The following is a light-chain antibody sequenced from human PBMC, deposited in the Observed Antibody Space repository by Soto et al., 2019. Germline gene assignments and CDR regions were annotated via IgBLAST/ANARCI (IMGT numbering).Light chain of an antibody. CDR3: QSYDSSLSGCVV. V-gene: IGLV1-40*01. CDR2: VNN. Sequence: QAVVTQPPSVSGAPGQRVTISCTGSSSNIGAGYDVHWYQQLPGTAPKLLIYVNNNRPSGVPDRFSGSRSGTSASLAITGLHAEDEADYFCQSYDSSLSGCVVFGGGTKLTVL. J-gene: IGLJ2*01. CDR1: SSNIGAGYD.